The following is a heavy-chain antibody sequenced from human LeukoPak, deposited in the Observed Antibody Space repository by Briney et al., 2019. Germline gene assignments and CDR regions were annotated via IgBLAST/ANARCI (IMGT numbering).Heavy chain of an antibody. CDR1: GFTFSSYG. CDR3: AKRGVVIRVILVGFHSEAYYFDS. J-gene: IGHJ4*02. Sequence: PGGSLRLSCAASGFTFSSYGMHWVRQAPGKGLEWVAVIWYDGSNKYYADSVKGRFIISRDNPKNTLYLQMNSLRAEDTAVYFCAKRGVVIRVILVGFHSEAYYFDSWGQGALVTVSS. D-gene: IGHD3-22*01. V-gene: IGHV3-33*06. CDR2: IWYDGSNK.